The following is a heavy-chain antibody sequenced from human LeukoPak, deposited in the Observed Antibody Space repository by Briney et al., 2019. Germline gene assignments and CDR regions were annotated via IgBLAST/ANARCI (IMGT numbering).Heavy chain of an antibody. D-gene: IGHD2-8*01. CDR1: GFTFSSYG. CDR2: IRYDGSNK. CDR3: AKDLVILMVYAKNWFDP. J-gene: IGHJ5*02. Sequence: PGGSLRPSCAASGFTFSSYGMHWVRQAPGKGLEWVAFIRYDGSNKYYADSVKGRFTISRDNSKNTLYLQMNSLRAEDTAVYYCAKDLVILMVYAKNWFDPWGQGTLVTVSS. V-gene: IGHV3-30*02.